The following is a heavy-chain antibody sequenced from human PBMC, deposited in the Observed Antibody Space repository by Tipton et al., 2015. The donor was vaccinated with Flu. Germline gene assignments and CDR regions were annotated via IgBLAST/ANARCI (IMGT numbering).Heavy chain of an antibody. CDR1: GYSISSGYY. CDR3: ARVSKSVGATDY. J-gene: IGHJ4*02. D-gene: IGHD1-26*01. CDR2: IYHSGST. Sequence: TLSLTCTVSGYSISSGYYWGWIRQPPGKGLEWIGSIYHSGSTYYNPSLKSRVTISVDTSKNQFSLKLSSVTAADTAVHYCARVSKSVGATDYWGQGTLVTVSS. V-gene: IGHV4-38-2*02.